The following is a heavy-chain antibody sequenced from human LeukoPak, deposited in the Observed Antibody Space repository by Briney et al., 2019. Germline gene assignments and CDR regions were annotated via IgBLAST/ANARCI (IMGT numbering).Heavy chain of an antibody. Sequence: ASVKVSCKVSGYTLTELSMHWVRQAPGKGLEWMGGFYPEDGETIYAQTFQGRVTMTEDTSTDTAYMELSRLRSDDTAVYYCARNTFTGYSNDYWGQGTLATVSS. V-gene: IGHV1-24*01. D-gene: IGHD6-13*01. CDR3: ARNTFTGYSNDY. J-gene: IGHJ4*02. CDR1: GYTLTELS. CDR2: FYPEDGET.